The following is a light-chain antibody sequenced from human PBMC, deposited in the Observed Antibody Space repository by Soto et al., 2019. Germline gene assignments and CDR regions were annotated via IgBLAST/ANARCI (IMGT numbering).Light chain of an antibody. J-gene: IGKJ1*01. CDR3: QQYSTYPWT. CDR2: KAS. Sequence: DIQMTQSPSTLSASVGDRVTITCRASQTISTLLAWYQQRPGKAPNLLIYKASSLESGVPLRFSGSGSGTEFTLTISSLQPDDFATYFCQQYSTYPWTFGQGTKVEVK. V-gene: IGKV1-5*03. CDR1: QTISTL.